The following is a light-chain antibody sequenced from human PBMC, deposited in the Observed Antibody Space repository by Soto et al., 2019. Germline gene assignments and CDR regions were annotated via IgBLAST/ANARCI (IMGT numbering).Light chain of an antibody. V-gene: IGLV2-11*01. Sequence: QSALTQPRSVSGSPGQSVTISCTGTSSDVGAYNHVSWYQQHPGKAPKLMIYDVSKRPSGVPDRFSGSKSGNTASLTISGLQAADEADYHCCSYAGSNTVVFGGGTKLTVL. CDR2: DVS. CDR3: CSYAGSNTVV. CDR1: SSDVGAYNH. J-gene: IGLJ2*01.